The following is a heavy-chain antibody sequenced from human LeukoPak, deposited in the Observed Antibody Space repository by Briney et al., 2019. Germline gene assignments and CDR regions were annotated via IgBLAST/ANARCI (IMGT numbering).Heavy chain of an antibody. J-gene: IGHJ4*02. D-gene: IGHD3-10*01. Sequence: AASVKVSCKASGYTFTGYYMHWVRQAPGQGLEWMGWINPNSGGTNYAQKFQGRVTMTRDTSISTAYMELSRLRSDDTAVYYCARAPVLLWFGELLEANYFDYWGQGTLVTVSS. CDR1: GYTFTGYY. CDR3: ARAPVLLWFGELLEANYFDY. V-gene: IGHV1-2*02. CDR2: INPNSGGT.